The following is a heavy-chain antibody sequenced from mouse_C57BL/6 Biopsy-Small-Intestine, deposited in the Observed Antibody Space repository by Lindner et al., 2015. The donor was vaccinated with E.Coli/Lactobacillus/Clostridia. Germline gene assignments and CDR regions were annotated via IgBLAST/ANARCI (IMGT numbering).Heavy chain of an antibody. D-gene: IGHD1-1*01. Sequence: VQLQESGAELVKPGASVKLSCTASGFNIKDDYMHWVKQRPEQGLEWIGWIDPENGDTEYASKFQGKATITADTSSNTAYLQLSSLTSEDTAVYYCTTPYYGSSYIDYWGQGTTLTVSS. J-gene: IGHJ2*01. V-gene: IGHV14-4*01. CDR3: TTPYYGSSYIDY. CDR2: IDPENGDT. CDR1: GFNIKDDY.